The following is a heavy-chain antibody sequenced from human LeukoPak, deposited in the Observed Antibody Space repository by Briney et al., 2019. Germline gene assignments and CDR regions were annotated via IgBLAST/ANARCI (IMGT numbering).Heavy chain of an antibody. V-gene: IGHV3-30*02. D-gene: IGHD4-23*01. Sequence: GGSLRLSCAASGFTFNNFGMHWVRQAPGKGLEWVAFMGYEGIHKYYADSVKGRFTISKNNSKATLYLQMNSLRPEDTAVYYCAKDLHGGYSSDYWGQGTLVTVSS. CDR1: GFTFNNFG. J-gene: IGHJ4*02. CDR2: MGYEGIHK. CDR3: AKDLHGGYSSDY.